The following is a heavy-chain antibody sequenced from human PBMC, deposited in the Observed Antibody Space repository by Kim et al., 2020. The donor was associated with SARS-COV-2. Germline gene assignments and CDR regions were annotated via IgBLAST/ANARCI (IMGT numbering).Heavy chain of an antibody. CDR2: IYYSGST. V-gene: IGHV4-39*01. J-gene: IGHJ3*02. D-gene: IGHD6-19*01. Sequence: SETLSLTCTVSGGSISSSSYYWGWIRQPPGKGLEWIGSIYYSGSTYYNPSLKSRVTISVDTSKNQFSLKLSSVTAADTAVYYCARGDSSGWYDAFDIWGQGTMVTVSS. CDR3: ARGDSSGWYDAFDI. CDR1: GGSISSSSYY.